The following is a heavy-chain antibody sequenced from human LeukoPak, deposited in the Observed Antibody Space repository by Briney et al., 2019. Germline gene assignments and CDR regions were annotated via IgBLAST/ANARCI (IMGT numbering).Heavy chain of an antibody. Sequence: SQTLSLTCAVSGGSISSGGYSWSWIRQPPGKGLEWIGYIYHSGSTYYNPSLKSRVTISVDRSKNQFSLKLSSVTAADTAVYYCARLVRGVIIRPFYFDYWGQGTLVTVSS. CDR2: IYHSGST. D-gene: IGHD3-10*02. CDR3: ARLVRGVIIRPFYFDY. J-gene: IGHJ4*02. V-gene: IGHV4-30-2*01. CDR1: GGSISSGGYS.